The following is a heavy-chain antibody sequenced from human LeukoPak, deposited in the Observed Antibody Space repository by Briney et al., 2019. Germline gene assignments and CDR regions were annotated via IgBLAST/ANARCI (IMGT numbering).Heavy chain of an antibody. CDR2: ISYDGSNK. D-gene: IGHD6-19*01. V-gene: IGHV3-30-3*01. J-gene: IGHJ6*02. Sequence: GVSLRLSCAASGFTFSSYAMHWVRQAPGKGLEWVAVISYDGSNKYYADSVKGRFTISRDNSKNTLYLQMNSLRAEDTAVYYCARGSSGWYLDYYYGMDVWGQGTTVTVSS. CDR1: GFTFSSYA. CDR3: ARGSSGWYLDYYYGMDV.